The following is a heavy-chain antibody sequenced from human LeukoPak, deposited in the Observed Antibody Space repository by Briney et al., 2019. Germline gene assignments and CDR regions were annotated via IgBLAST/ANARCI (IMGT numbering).Heavy chain of an antibody. D-gene: IGHD6-6*01. J-gene: IGHJ4*02. V-gene: IGHV1-69*05. CDR1: GGTFSSYA. CDR3: ARGGSSSSGGVYFDY. Sequence: SVKVSCRASGGTFSSYAISWVRQAPGQGLEWMGGIIPIFGTANYAQKFQGRVTITTDESTSTAYMELSSLRSEDTAVYYCARGGSSSSGGVYFDYWGQGTLVTVSS. CDR2: IIPIFGTA.